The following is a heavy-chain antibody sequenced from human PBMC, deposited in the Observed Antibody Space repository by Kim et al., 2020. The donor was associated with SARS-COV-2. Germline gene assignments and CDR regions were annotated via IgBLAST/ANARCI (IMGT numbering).Heavy chain of an antibody. CDR3: ATILNSGSYYPYGY. D-gene: IGHD1-26*01. J-gene: IGHJ4*02. V-gene: IGHV1-24*01. Sequence: AQKFQGRVTMTEDTSTDTAYMELSSLRSEDTAVYYCATILNSGSYYPYGYWGQGTLVTVSS.